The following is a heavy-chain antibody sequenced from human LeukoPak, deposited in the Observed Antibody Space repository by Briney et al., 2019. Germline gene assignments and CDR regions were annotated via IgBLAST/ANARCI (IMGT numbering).Heavy chain of an antibody. CDR1: GGSISSSSSY. CDR3: ARLCRDGYLYYFDY. CDR2: IYYSGST. Sequence: SETLSVTCTVSGGSISSSSSYWGWIRQPPGKGLEWIGSIYYSGSTYYNPSLKSRVTISVDTSKNQFSLKLSSVTAADTAVYYCARLCRDGYLYYFDYWGQGTLVAVSS. V-gene: IGHV4-39*01. J-gene: IGHJ4*02. D-gene: IGHD5-24*01.